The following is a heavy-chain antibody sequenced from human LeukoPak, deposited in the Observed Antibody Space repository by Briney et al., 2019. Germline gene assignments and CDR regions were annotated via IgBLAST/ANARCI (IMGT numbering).Heavy chain of an antibody. Sequence: PSETLSLTCTVSGGSISSYYWSWIRQPPGKGLEWIGNIYYSGSTNYNPSLKSRVTISVDKSKNQFSLKLSSVTAADTAVYYCARVLEYYDSSGYYPNRAFDIWGQGTMVTVSS. CDR1: GGSISSYY. J-gene: IGHJ3*02. CDR3: ARVLEYYDSSGYYPNRAFDI. V-gene: IGHV4-59*12. D-gene: IGHD3-22*01. CDR2: IYYSGST.